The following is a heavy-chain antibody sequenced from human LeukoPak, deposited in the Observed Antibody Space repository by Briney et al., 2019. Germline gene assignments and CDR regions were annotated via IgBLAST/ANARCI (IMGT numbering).Heavy chain of an antibody. D-gene: IGHD3-10*01. V-gene: IGHV3-48*03. J-gene: IGHJ4*02. CDR1: GFTFSNYE. CDR3: ATRYTYYYGSGSYRFDY. CDR2: ITTSGSTK. Sequence: GGSLRLSCAASGFTFSNYEMNWVRLAPGKGLEWVSYITTSGSTKYYADSVKGRFTISRDNAKNSLYLQMNSLRAEDTAVYYCATRYTYYYGSGSYRFDYWGQGTLVTVSS.